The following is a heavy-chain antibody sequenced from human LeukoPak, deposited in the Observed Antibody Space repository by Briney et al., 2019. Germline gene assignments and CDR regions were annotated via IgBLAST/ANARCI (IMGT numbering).Heavy chain of an antibody. Sequence: SETLSLTCTVSGGSISSSRYYWGWIRQPPGKGLEWIGIIYHSGNTYYNPSLKSRVTISVDTSKNQFSLKLSSVTAADTAVYFCARSLTGYYIETIDYWGQGTLVTVSS. J-gene: IGHJ4*02. CDR1: GGSISSSRYY. V-gene: IGHV4-39*01. D-gene: IGHD3-9*01. CDR2: IYHSGNT. CDR3: ARSLTGYYIETIDY.